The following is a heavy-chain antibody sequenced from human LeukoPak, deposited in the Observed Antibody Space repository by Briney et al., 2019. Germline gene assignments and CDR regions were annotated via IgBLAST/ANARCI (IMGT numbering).Heavy chain of an antibody. V-gene: IGHV3-21*01. D-gene: IGHD2-2*01. CDR2: ISSSSSYI. CDR1: GFTFSSYS. Sequence: GGSLRLSCAASGFTFSSYSMNWVRQAPGKGLEWVSSISSSSSYIYYADSVKGRFTISRDNAKNSLYLQMNSLRAEDTAVYYCAGSRYQPYYFDYWGQGTLVTVSS. CDR3: AGSRYQPYYFDY. J-gene: IGHJ4*02.